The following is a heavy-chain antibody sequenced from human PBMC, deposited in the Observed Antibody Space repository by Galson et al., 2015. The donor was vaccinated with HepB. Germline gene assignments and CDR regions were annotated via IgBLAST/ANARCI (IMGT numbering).Heavy chain of an antibody. D-gene: IGHD2-2*01. J-gene: IGHJ4*02. V-gene: IGHV3-21*01. CDR3: ARPPYQLLRDPPDY. Sequence: SLRLSCAASGFTFSSYSMNWVRQAPGKGLEWVSSISSSSSYIYYADSVKGRFTISRDNAKNSLYLQMNSLRAEDTAVYYCARPPYQLLRDPPDYWGQGTLVTVSS. CDR1: GFTFSSYS. CDR2: ISSSSSYI.